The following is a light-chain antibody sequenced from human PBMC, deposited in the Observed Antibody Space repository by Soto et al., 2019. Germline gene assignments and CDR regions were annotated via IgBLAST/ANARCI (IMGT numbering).Light chain of an antibody. J-gene: IGKJ5*01. CDR3: QQYVTSPAIN. CDR1: QSVSSSY. V-gene: IGKV3-20*01. Sequence: EIVLTQSPVTLSLSPGEIATLSCSASQSVSSSYLAWYQQEPGQAPRLLIYGASSRATGIPDRFSGSGSGTDFTLTISRLEPEDFAVYYCQQYVTSPAINFGQGTRLEIK. CDR2: GAS.